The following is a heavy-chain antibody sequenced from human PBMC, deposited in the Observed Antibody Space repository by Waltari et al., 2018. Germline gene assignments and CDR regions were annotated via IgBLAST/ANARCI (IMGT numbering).Heavy chain of an antibody. D-gene: IGHD4-17*01. CDR2: ITHSGSS. CDR1: GGSFSGTY. CDR3: ARGYDYGDYQFDY. J-gene: IGHJ4*02. Sequence: QVQLQQWGAGLLKPSETLSLTCAVYGGSFSGTYWSWIRQPPGKGLAGIGEITHSGSSNYTPSLKSRVTISVDTSKHQFSLKLSSVTAADTAVYYCARGYDYGDYQFDYCGQGTLVTVSS. V-gene: IGHV4-34*01.